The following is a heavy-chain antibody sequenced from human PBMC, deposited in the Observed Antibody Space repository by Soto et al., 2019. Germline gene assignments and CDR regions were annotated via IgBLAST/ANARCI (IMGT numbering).Heavy chain of an antibody. CDR1: GWTFSGYY. D-gene: IGHD3-22*01. CDR3: ARVNYDSSGYYRTFDY. J-gene: IGHJ4*02. CDR2: INHSGST. V-gene: IGHV4-34*01. Sequence: SETLSLTCAVYGWTFSGYYWSWIRQPPGKGLEWIGEINHSGSTNYNPSLKSRVTISVDTSKNQFSLKLSSVTAADTAVYYCARVNYDSSGYYRTFDYWGQGTLVTVSS.